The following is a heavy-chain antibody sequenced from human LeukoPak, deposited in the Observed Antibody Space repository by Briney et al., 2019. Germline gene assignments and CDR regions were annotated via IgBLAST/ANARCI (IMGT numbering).Heavy chain of an antibody. CDR2: IYRGGGT. CDR1: GFTVSTNC. D-gene: IGHD3-22*01. Sequence: GGSLRLSCAASGFTVSTNCMSWVRQAPGKGLEWVSLIYRGGGTYYADSVKGRFTISRDNSKNMLYLQMNSLRAEDTAIYYCARGPYYYDISSQNDYWAREPWSPSPQ. J-gene: IGHJ4*02. V-gene: IGHV3-66*02. CDR3: ARGPYYYDISSQNDY.